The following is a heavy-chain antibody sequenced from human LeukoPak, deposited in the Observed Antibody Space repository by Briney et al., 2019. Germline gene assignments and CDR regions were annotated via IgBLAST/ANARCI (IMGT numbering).Heavy chain of an antibody. D-gene: IGHD2-21*02. J-gene: IGHJ4*02. CDR3: GKDHGVEVTGMYY. CDR1: GFAFTSFT. V-gene: IGHV3-23*01. CDR2: ISGTGGNT. Sequence: GGSLRLSCAASGFAFTSFTMNWVRQTPGKGLEWVSSISGTGGNTYYADSVKGRFTISRDNSRNTLYLQMNSLRAGDTAVYYCGKDHGVEVTGMYYWGQGPLVTVSS.